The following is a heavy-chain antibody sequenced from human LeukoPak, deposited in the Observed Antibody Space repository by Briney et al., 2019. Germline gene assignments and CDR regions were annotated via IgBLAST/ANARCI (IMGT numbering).Heavy chain of an antibody. CDR3: ARGYSGYDFSSGWYPPINY. V-gene: IGHV3-7*01. CDR1: GFTFSSYW. D-gene: IGHD5-12*01. Sequence: AGSLRLSCAASGFTFSSYWMSWVRQAPGKGLEWVANIKQDGSEKYYVDSVKGRFTISRDNAKNSLYLQMNSLRAEDTAVYYCARGYSGYDFSSGWYPPINYWGQGTLVTVSS. CDR2: IKQDGSEK. J-gene: IGHJ4*02.